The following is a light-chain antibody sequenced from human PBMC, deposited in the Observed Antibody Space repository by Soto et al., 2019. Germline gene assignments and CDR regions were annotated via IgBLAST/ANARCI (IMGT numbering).Light chain of an antibody. Sequence: EIVMTQSPATLSVSPGERATLSCWASQSVSSSYLAWYQQKPGQAPRLLIYGASSRATGIPDRFSGSGSGTDFTLTISRLEPEDFAVYYCQHYVSSPPWTFGQGTKVDIK. J-gene: IGKJ1*01. CDR1: QSVSSSY. V-gene: IGKV3-20*01. CDR2: GAS. CDR3: QHYVSSPPWT.